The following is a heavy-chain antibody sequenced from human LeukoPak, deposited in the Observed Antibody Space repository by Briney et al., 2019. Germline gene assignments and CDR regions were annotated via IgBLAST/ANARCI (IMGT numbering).Heavy chain of an antibody. D-gene: IGHD3-10*01. CDR1: GGSISSYY. CDR3: ARDSGTTGEVKFDP. V-gene: IGHV4-4*07. Sequence: SETLSLTCTVSGGSISSYYWSWIRQPAGKGLEWIGRIYTSGSTNYNPSLKRRVTMSVDTSKNQFSLKLSSLTAADTAVYYCARDSGTTGEVKFDPWGQGTLVTVSS. CDR2: IYTSGST. J-gene: IGHJ5*02.